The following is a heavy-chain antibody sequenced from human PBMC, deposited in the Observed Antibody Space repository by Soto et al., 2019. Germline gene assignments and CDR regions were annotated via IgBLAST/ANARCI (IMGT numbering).Heavy chain of an antibody. V-gene: IGHV4-34*01. CDR2: INHSGST. CDR3: ASKLGYYYYMDV. CDR1: GGSFSGYY. Sequence: SETLSLTCAVYGGSFSGYYWSWIRQPPGKGLEWIGEINHSGSTNYNPSLKSRVTISVDTSKNQFSLELSSVTAADTAVYYCASKLGYYYYMDVWGKGTTVTVSS. J-gene: IGHJ6*03.